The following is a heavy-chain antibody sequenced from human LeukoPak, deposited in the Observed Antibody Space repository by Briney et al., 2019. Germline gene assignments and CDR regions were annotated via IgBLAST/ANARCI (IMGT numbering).Heavy chain of an antibody. D-gene: IGHD3-9*01. CDR2: INPNSGGT. J-gene: IGHJ3*02. CDR3: ARVVGNYDILTGPHDAFDI. CDR1: GYTFTGYY. Sequence: ASVKVSCKASGYTFTGYYMHWVRQAPGQGLELMGWINPNSGGTNYAQKFQGRVTMTRDTSISTAYMELSRLRSDDTAVYYCARVVGNYDILTGPHDAFDIWGQGTMVTVSS. V-gene: IGHV1-2*02.